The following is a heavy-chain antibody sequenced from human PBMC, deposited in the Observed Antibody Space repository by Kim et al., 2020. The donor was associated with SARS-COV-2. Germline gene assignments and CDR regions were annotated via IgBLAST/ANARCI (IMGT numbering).Heavy chain of an antibody. CDR1: GGSISSYY. Sequence: SETLYLTCTVSGGSISSYYWSWIRQPPGKGLEWIGYIYYSGSTNYNPSLKSRVTISVDTSKNQFSLKLSSVTAADTAVYYCAGGGRMAAPGWVDPWGQG. J-gene: IGHJ5*02. D-gene: IGHD6-25*01. V-gene: IGHV4-59*01. CDR2: IYYSGST. CDR3: AGGGRMAAPGWVDP.